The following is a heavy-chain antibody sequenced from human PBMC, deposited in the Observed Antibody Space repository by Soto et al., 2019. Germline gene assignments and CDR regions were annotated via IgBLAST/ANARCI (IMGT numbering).Heavy chain of an antibody. Sequence: ASVKVSCKASGYTFTSYGISWVRQAPGQGLEWMGWISSYNGNTNYAQKVQGRVTMTTDKSTSTTYMELRSLRSDDTAVYYCARGPRYCSTTSCFSGDTWFDPWGQGTLVTVSS. V-gene: IGHV1-18*04. J-gene: IGHJ5*02. CDR2: ISSYNGNT. CDR3: ARGPRYCSTTSCFSGDTWFDP. CDR1: GYTFTSYG. D-gene: IGHD2-2*01.